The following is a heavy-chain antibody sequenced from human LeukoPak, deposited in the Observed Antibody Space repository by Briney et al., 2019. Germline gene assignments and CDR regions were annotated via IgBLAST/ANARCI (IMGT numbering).Heavy chain of an antibody. CDR1: GFTVSSNF. CDR3: ARDARSWFDP. CDR2: ISSSSSYT. Sequence: PGGSLRLSCAASGFTVSSNFMSWVRQAPGKGLQWVSYISSSSSYTNYADSVKGRFTISRDNAKNSLYLQMNSLRAEDTAVYYCARDARSWFDPWGQGTLVTVSS. J-gene: IGHJ5*02. V-gene: IGHV3-11*05.